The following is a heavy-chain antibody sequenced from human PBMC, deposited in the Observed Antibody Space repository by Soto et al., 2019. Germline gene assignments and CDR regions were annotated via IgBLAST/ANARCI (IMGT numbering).Heavy chain of an antibody. CDR2: IKQDGSEK. Sequence: GGSLRLSCAASGFTFSSYWMSWVRQAPGKGLEWVANIKQDGSEKYYVDSVEGRFTISRDNAKNSLYLQMNSLRAEDTAVYYCARDRSITIFGVVTPLDYWGQGTLVTVSS. CDR3: ARDRSITIFGVVTPLDY. D-gene: IGHD3-3*01. CDR1: GFTFSSYW. V-gene: IGHV3-7*03. J-gene: IGHJ4*02.